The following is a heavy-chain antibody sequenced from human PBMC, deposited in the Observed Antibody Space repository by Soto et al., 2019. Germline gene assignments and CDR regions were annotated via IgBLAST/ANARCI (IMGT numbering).Heavy chain of an antibody. V-gene: IGHV3-21*01. CDR3: ARYKTGTLAGYCGMDV. Sequence: GGSLRLSCAASGFTFSSYSMNWVRQAPGKGLEWVSSISSSSSYIYYADSVKGRFTISRDNAKNSLYLQMNSLRAEDTAVYYCARYKTGTLAGYCGMDVWGQGTTVTVSS. CDR1: GFTFSSYS. D-gene: IGHD1-1*01. J-gene: IGHJ6*02. CDR2: ISSSSSYI.